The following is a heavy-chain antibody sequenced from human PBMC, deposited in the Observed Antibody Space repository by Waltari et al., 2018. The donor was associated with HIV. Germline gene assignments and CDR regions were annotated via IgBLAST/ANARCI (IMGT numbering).Heavy chain of an antibody. CDR3: ARDTGYCSGCSCYSWGYAFDI. CDR2: INAGNGNT. Sequence: QVQLVQSGAEVKKPGASVKVSCKASGYTFTSYALHWVRQAPGQRLEWMGWINAGNGNTKYSQKFQGRVTITRDTSASTAYMELSSLRSEDTAVYYCARDTGYCSGCSCYSWGYAFDIWGQGTMVTVSS. CDR1: GYTFTSYA. D-gene: IGHD2-15*01. J-gene: IGHJ3*02. V-gene: IGHV1-3*01.